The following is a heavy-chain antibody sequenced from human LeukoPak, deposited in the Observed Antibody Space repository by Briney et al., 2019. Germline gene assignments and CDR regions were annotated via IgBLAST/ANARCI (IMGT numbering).Heavy chain of an antibody. CDR2: INPSGGST. V-gene: IGHV1-46*01. D-gene: IGHD4-11*01. J-gene: IGHJ5*02. Sequence: ASVKVSCKASGGTFSSYAISWVRQAPGQGLEWMGIINPSGGSTSYAQKFQGRVTMTRDTSTSTVYMELSSLRSEDTAVYYCARCNSNYENWFDPWGQGTLVTVSS. CDR1: GGTFSSYA. CDR3: ARCNSNYENWFDP.